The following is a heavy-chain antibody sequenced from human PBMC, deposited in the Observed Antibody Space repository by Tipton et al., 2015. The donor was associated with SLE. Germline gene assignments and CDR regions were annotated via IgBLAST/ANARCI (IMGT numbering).Heavy chain of an antibody. CDR1: GYTFTSYP. D-gene: IGHD1-26*01. CDR2: ITPGNGDT. V-gene: IGHV1-3*01. CDR3: ARVLAGGELLGWNYFDY. J-gene: IGHJ4*02. Sequence: QLVQSGAEVKKPGASVKVSCKASGYTFTSYPMHWVRQAPGQGLEWMGSITPGNGDTKYSQKFQGRVTIIRDTSASTAYMELSSLRSEDTAVYYCARVLAGGELLGWNYFDYWGQGTLVTVSS.